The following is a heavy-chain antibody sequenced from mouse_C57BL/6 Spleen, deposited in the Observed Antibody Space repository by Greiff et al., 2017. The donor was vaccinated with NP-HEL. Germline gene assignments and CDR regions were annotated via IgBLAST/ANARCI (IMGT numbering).Heavy chain of an antibody. J-gene: IGHJ2*01. CDR3: TANWERYFDY. Sequence: QVQLQQSGAELVRPGASVTLSCKASGYTFTDYEMHWVKQTPVHGLEWIGAIDPETGGTAYNQKFKGKAILTADKSSSTAYMELRSLTSEDSAVYYCTANWERYFDYWGQGTTLTVSS. V-gene: IGHV1-15*01. D-gene: IGHD4-1*01. CDR2: IDPETGGT. CDR1: GYTFTDYE.